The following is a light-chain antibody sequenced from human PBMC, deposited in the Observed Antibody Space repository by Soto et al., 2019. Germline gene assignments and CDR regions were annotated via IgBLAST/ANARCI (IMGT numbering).Light chain of an antibody. CDR3: QQYYSYPRT. CDR2: ASS. CDR1: QGISTY. Sequence: AIQMTQSPSSFSASTGDRVTITCRASQGISTYLAWYQQKPGKAPKLLIYASSTLHSGVPARFSGNGSGTDFTLTISCLQSEDFATYYCQQYYSYPRTFGQGTKVDIK. V-gene: IGKV1-8*01. J-gene: IGKJ1*01.